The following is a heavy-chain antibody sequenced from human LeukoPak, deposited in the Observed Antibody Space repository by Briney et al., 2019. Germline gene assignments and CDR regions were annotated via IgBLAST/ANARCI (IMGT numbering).Heavy chain of an antibody. Sequence: TTSETLSLTCTVSGGSISSGSYYWSWIRQPAGKGLEWIGRIYTSGSTNYNPSLKSRVTISVDTSKNQFSLKLSSVTAADTAVYYCARDAYNWNDGYAFDIWGQGTMATVSS. CDR1: GGSISSGSYY. CDR3: ARDAYNWNDGYAFDI. J-gene: IGHJ3*02. CDR2: IYTSGST. D-gene: IGHD1-1*01. V-gene: IGHV4-61*02.